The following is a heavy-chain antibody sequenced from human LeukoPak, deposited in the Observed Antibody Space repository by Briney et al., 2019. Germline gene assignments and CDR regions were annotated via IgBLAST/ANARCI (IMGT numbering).Heavy chain of an antibody. D-gene: IGHD3-10*01. CDR3: AKSYYYGSGRLDDAFDI. CDR2: ISGSGGST. Sequence: GGSLRLSCAASGFTFSSYAMSWVRRAPGKGLEWVSAISGSGGSTYYADSVKGRFTISRDNSKNTLYLQMNSLRAEDTAVYYCAKSYYYGSGRLDDAFDIWGQGTMVTVSS. V-gene: IGHV3-23*01. CDR1: GFTFSSYA. J-gene: IGHJ3*02.